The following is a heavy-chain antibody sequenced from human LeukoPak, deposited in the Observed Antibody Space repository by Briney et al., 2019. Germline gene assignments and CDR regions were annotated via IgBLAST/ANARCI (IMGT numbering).Heavy chain of an antibody. Sequence: SVKVSCKASGGTFSSYAISWVRQAPGQGLEWMGGIIPIFGTANYAQKFQGRVTITADESTSTAYMELSSLRSEDTAVYYCGSMGRNYWGAFDIWGQGTMVTVSS. CDR3: GSMGRNYWGAFDI. V-gene: IGHV1-69*13. CDR1: GGTFSSYA. CDR2: IIPIFGTA. J-gene: IGHJ3*02. D-gene: IGHD1-7*01.